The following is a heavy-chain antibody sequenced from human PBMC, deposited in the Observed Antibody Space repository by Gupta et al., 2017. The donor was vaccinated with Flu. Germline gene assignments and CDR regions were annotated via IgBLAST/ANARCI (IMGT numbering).Heavy chain of an antibody. V-gene: IGHV3-21*01. CDR3: ARDPAVAGTDAFDI. CDR1: GFTFSSYS. Sequence: EVQLVASGGGLVKPGGSLRLSCAASGFTFSSYSMNWVREAPGKGLGWVSSISSSSSYIYYADSGKGRFTISRDNAKNSLYLQMNSLRAEDTAVYYCARDPAVAGTDAFDIWGQGTMVTVSS. J-gene: IGHJ3*02. CDR2: ISSSSSYI. D-gene: IGHD6-19*01.